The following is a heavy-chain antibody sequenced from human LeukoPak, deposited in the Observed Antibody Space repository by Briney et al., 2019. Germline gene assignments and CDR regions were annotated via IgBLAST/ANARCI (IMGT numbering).Heavy chain of an antibody. Sequence: KPSETLSLTCAVYGGSFSGYYWSWIRQPPGKGLEWIGEINHSGSTNYNPSLKSRVTISEDTSKNQFSLKLSSVTAADTAVYYCAREVTMVRGVTLNWFDPWGQGTLVTVSS. D-gene: IGHD3-10*01. J-gene: IGHJ5*02. CDR1: GGSFSGYY. CDR3: AREVTMVRGVTLNWFDP. V-gene: IGHV4-34*01. CDR2: INHSGST.